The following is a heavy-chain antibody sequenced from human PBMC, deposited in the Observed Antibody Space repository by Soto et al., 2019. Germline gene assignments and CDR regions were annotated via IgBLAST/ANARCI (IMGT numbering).Heavy chain of an antibody. V-gene: IGHV1-18*01. CDR3: AGVVVTPPSAYYGMDV. CDR1: GYTFTSYG. Sequence: ASVKVSCKASGYTFTSYGISWVRQAPGQGLEWMGWISAYNGNTNYAQKLQGRVTMTTDTSTSTAYMELRSLRSDDTAVYYCAGVVVTPPSAYYGMDVWGQGTTVTVSS. D-gene: IGHD2-21*01. CDR2: ISAYNGNT. J-gene: IGHJ6*02.